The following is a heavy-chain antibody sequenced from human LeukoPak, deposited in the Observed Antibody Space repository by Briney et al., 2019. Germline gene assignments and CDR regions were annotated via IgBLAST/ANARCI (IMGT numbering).Heavy chain of an antibody. CDR2: IYYSGST. CDR3: ARASISPFDY. J-gene: IGHJ4*02. CDR1: GGSISSYY. V-gene: IGHV4-59*01. D-gene: IGHD5-24*01. Sequence: SETLSLTCTVSGGSISSYYWSRIRQPPGKGLEWIGYIYYSGSTNYNPSLKSRVTISVDTSKNQFSLKLSSVTAADTAVYYCARASISPFDYWGQGTLVTVSS.